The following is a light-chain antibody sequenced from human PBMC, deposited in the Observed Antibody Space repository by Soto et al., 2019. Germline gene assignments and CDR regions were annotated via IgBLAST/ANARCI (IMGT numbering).Light chain of an antibody. V-gene: IGLV2-23*01. J-gene: IGLJ1*01. CDR3: CSYAGSSTYV. CDR2: EGS. Sequence: QSVLTQPASVSGSPGQSIIISCTGTSSDVGSYNLVSWYQQHPGKAPKFMIYEGSKRPSGVSNRFSGSKSGNTASLTISGLQAEDEADYYCCSYAGSSTYVFGTGTKLTAL. CDR1: SSDVGSYNL.